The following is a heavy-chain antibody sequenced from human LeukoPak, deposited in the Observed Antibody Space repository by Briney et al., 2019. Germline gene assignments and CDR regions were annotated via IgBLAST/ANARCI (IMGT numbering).Heavy chain of an antibody. Sequence: SQTLSLTCTVSGGSISSSDYYWSWIRQPPGKGLEWIGYIYYSGSTYYNPSLKSRVTIPVDTSKNQFSLKLSSVTAADTAVYYCARAGYSSGWYNYYFDYWAREPWSPSPQ. D-gene: IGHD6-19*01. CDR2: IYYSGST. CDR1: GGSISSSDYY. J-gene: IGHJ4*02. CDR3: ARAGYSSGWYNYYFDY. V-gene: IGHV4-30-4*01.